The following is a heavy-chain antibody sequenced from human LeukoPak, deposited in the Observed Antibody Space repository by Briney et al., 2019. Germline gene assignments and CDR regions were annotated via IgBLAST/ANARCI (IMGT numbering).Heavy chain of an antibody. D-gene: IGHD3-10*01. CDR2: INHSGST. CDR3: ARGEGSGSYYKYYFDY. CDR1: GGSFSGYY. V-gene: IGHV4-34*01. Sequence: SETLSLTCAVYGGSFSGYYWSWLRQPPGKGLEWIGEINHSGSTNYNPSLKSRVTISVDTSKNQFSLKLSSVTAADTAVYYCARGEGSGSYYKYYFDYWGQGTLVTVSS. J-gene: IGHJ4*02.